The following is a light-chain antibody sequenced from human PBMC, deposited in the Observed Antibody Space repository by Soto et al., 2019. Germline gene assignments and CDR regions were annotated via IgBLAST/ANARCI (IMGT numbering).Light chain of an antibody. CDR3: SSYTSSSVV. J-gene: IGLJ2*01. Sequence: QSVLTQPASVSGSPGQSITISCTGTSSDVGGYNYVSWYQQHPGKAPKLMNYDVSNRPSGVSNRFSGSKSGNTASLTISGLQAEDEADYYCSSYTSSSVVFGGGTQLTVL. CDR1: SSDVGGYNY. V-gene: IGLV2-14*01. CDR2: DVS.